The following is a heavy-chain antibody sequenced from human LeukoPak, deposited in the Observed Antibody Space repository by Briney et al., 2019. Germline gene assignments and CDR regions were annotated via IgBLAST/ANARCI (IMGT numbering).Heavy chain of an antibody. D-gene: IGHD1-26*01. J-gene: IGHJ5*02. CDR2: INPNSGGT. Sequence: ASVKVSCKGSGYRFTGYYVHWVRQAPGQGLECMGWINPNSGGTHYAQKFQGRVTMTRDTSISTAYMELSRLRSDDTAVYYCAREVASGSYSLDPWGQGTLVTVSS. V-gene: IGHV1-2*02. CDR3: AREVASGSYSLDP. CDR1: GYRFTGYY.